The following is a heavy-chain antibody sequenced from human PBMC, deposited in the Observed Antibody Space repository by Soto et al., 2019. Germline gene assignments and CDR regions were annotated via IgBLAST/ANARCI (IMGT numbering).Heavy chain of an antibody. V-gene: IGHV3-23*01. CDR1: GVTFSSYA. D-gene: IGHD3-3*01. J-gene: IGHJ6*03. CDR2: ISGSGGST. CDR3: AKDPTIFGPHYYMDV. Sequence: GGSLRLSCAASGVTFSSYAMSWVRQAPGKGLEWVSAISGSGGSTYYADSVKGRFTISRDNSKNTLYLQMNSLRAEDTAVYYCAKDPTIFGPHYYMDVWGTGPTVTVSS.